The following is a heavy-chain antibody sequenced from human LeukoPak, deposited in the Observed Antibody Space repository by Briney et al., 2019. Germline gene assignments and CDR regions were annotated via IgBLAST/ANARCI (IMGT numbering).Heavy chain of an antibody. J-gene: IGHJ5*02. CDR3: ARGPIVVVPAATSGYWFDP. Sequence: GGSLRLSCAASGFTFSSYSMNWVRQAPGKGLEWVSSISSSSSYIYYADSVKGRFTISRDNAKNSLYLQMNSLRAEDTAVYYCARGPIVVVPAATSGYWFDPWGQGTLVTVSS. CDR1: GFTFSSYS. D-gene: IGHD2-2*01. V-gene: IGHV3-21*01. CDR2: ISSSSSYI.